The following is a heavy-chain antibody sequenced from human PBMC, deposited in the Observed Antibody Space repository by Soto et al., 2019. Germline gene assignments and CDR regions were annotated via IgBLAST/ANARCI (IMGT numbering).Heavy chain of an antibody. J-gene: IGHJ6*02. CDR1: GFTFSSYA. V-gene: IGHV3-30-3*01. Sequence: QVQLVESGGGVVQPGRSLRLSCAASGFTFSSYAMHWVRQAPGKGLEWVAVISYDGSNKYYADSVKGRFTISRDNSKNPLYLQMNSLRAEDTAVYYCARDLRSSKIYYYGMDVWGQGTTVTVSS. CDR3: ARDLRSSKIYYYGMDV. CDR2: ISYDGSNK. D-gene: IGHD1-26*01.